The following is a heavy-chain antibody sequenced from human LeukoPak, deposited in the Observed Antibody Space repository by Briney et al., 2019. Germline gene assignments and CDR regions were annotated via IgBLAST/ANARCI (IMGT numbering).Heavy chain of an antibody. CDR2: ISSSGGTM. D-gene: IGHD4-17*01. J-gene: IGHJ4*02. CDR1: GFIFNTYS. CDR3: ARDLDYGLVY. V-gene: IGHV3-48*01. Sequence: GGSLRLSCAASGFIFNTYSMNWVRQAPGKGLEWVSYISSSGGTMYYADSVKGRFTISRDNANNSLYLQLNSLTVEDTAVYYCARDLDYGLVYWGQGTLVTVSS.